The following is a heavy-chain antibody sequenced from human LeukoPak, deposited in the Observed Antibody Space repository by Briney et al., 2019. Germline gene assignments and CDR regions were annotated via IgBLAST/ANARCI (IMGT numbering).Heavy chain of an antibody. CDR3: ARGGSLDIVVVPAAMPAATMYCGGDCFDY. D-gene: IGHD2-2*03. CDR1: GGSISSYY. J-gene: IGHJ4*02. Sequence: SETLSLTCTVAGGSISSYYWSWIRQPAGKGLDWIGRIYTSGSSNYNPSVKSRVTMSVETSKNQFSLKLSSVTAADTAEYYCARGGSLDIVVVPAAMPAATMYCGGDCFDYWGQGTLVTVSS. V-gene: IGHV4-4*07. CDR2: IYTSGSS.